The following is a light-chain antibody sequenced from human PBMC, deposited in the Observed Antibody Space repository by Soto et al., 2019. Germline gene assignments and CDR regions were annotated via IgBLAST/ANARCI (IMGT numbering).Light chain of an antibody. CDR2: EVI. CDR3: SSFTSSRTWV. Sequence: QSALTHPASVSGSPGQSITISCTGSSSDVGGYDYVSWFQQHPGRAPKLLIYEVITRPSGVSTRFSGSKSANTASLTISGLQPEDEADFYCSSFTSSRTWVFGGGTKLTVL. V-gene: IGLV2-14*01. J-gene: IGLJ3*02. CDR1: SSDVGGYDY.